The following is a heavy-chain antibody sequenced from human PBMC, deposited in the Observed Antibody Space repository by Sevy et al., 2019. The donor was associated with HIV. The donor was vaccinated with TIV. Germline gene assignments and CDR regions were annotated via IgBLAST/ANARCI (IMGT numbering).Heavy chain of an antibody. CDR3: AREENRELGTIPLDS. D-gene: IGHD7-27*01. Sequence: GSLRLSCAASGFTFSHHNMNWVRQAPGKGLEWISYISKSGSTTYFADSVRVGLTISRDNAKNSLFLEMHSLTDEDTAVYYCAREENRELGTIPLDSWGRGSQVTVSS. CDR2: ISKSGSTT. V-gene: IGHV3-48*02. CDR1: GFTFSHHN. J-gene: IGHJ4*02.